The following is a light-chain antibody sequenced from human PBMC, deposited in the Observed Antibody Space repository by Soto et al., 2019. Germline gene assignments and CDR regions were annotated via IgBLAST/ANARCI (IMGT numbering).Light chain of an antibody. CDR3: QQRSNWPPEIT. CDR1: QSITNY. J-gene: IGKJ5*01. V-gene: IGKV3-11*01. Sequence: EIVLTQSPATLSLSPGERATLSCRAIQSITNYLAWYQQKPGQPPSLLIYGASNRATGIPARFSGSGSGTDFTLTISSLEPEDFAVYYCQQRSNWPPEITFGQGTRLEIK. CDR2: GAS.